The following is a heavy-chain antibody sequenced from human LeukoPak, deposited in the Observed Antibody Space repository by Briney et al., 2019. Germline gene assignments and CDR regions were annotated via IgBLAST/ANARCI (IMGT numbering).Heavy chain of an antibody. CDR2: ISSNGGST. CDR1: GFTFSSYA. J-gene: IGHJ4*02. CDR3: ARGFPSPDKRPC. V-gene: IGHV3-64*01. D-gene: IGHD3-10*01. Sequence: GGSLRLSCAASGFTFSSYAMHWVRQAPGKGLEYVSAISSNGGSTYYANSVKGRFTISRHNSKNTLYLQVGSLRAEDMAVYYCARGFPSPDKRPCWGQGTLVTVSS.